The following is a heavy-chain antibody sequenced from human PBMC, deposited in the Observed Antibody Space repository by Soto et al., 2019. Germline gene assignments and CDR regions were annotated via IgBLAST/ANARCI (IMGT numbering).Heavy chain of an antibody. J-gene: IGHJ3*02. D-gene: IGHD3-10*01. V-gene: IGHV6-1*01. CDR1: GDRVSSNSAA. CDR2: TYYRSKWYN. Sequence: SQTLSLTCAISGDRVSSNSAAWNWIRQSPSRGLEWLGRTYYRSKWYNDHAVSVKSRITINPDTSKNQFSLQLNSVTPEDTAVYYCAREREAGRGRGDYEAFDSWRQGTRVTV. CDR3: AREREAGRGRGDYEAFDS.